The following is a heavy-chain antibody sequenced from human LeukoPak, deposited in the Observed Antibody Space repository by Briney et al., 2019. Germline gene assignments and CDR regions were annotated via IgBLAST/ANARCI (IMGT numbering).Heavy chain of an antibody. CDR1: GYTFTSYY. CDR3: ARDRYSDTSGPDY. V-gene: IGHV1-2*02. D-gene: IGHD3-22*01. Sequence: ASVKVSCKASGYTFTSYYMHWVRQAPGQGLEWMGWINPNSGDTNSAQKFQGRVTMTTDTSISTAFMELSRLRSDDTAVYYCARDRYSDTSGPDYWGQGTLVTVSS. J-gene: IGHJ4*02. CDR2: INPNSGDT.